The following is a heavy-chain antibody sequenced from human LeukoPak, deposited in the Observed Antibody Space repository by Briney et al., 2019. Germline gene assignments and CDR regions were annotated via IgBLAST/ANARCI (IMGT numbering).Heavy chain of an antibody. CDR1: GGSISSGSYY. D-gene: IGHD1-26*01. J-gene: IGHJ3*02. CDR2: IYTSGST. CDR3: ASYSGSYYSAFDI. V-gene: IGHV4-61*02. Sequence: PSETLSLTCTVSGGSISSGSYYWSWIRQPAGKGLEWIGRIYTSGSTNYNPSLKSRVTISVDTSKNQFSLKLSSVTAADTAVYYCASYSGSYYSAFDISGQGTMVTVSS.